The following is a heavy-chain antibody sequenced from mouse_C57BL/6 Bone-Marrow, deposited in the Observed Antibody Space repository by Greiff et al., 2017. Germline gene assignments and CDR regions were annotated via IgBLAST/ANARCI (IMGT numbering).Heavy chain of an antibody. Sequence: QVQLQQSGAELARPGASVKLSCTASGYTFTSYGISWVKQRTGQGLEWIGEIYPRSGNTYYNEKFKGKATLTADKSSSTAYMELRSLTSEDSAVYFCARSYYYGSRGYAMDYWGQGTSVTVSA. CDR2: IYPRSGNT. V-gene: IGHV1-81*01. D-gene: IGHD1-1*01. CDR1: GYTFTSYG. CDR3: ARSYYYGSRGYAMDY. J-gene: IGHJ4*01.